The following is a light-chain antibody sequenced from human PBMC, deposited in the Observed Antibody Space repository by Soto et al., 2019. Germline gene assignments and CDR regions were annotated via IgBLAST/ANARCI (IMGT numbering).Light chain of an antibody. CDR2: DAS. CDR3: QQRSDWPPIT. V-gene: IGKV3-11*01. J-gene: IGKJ5*01. CDR1: QSVGDY. Sequence: EIVMTQSPATLSVSPVERATLSCRASQSVGDYLAWYQQKPGQAPRLLIYDASNRAAGVPYRFRGSGSGTDFTLTISSVEPEDFGVYYCQQRSDWPPITFGQGTRLEIK.